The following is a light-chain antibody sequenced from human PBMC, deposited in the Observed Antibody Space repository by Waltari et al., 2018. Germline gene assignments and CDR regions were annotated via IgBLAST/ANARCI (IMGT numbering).Light chain of an antibody. CDR2: EAS. CDR1: QSIGSW. J-gene: IGKJ1*01. V-gene: IGKV1-5*03. CDR3: QRYNSYSET. Sequence: DIQMTQSPSTLSASVGDRVTISCRASQSIGSWLAWYQQKPGKAPKVLIYEASSLKSGVPSRFSGSGSGTEFTLTISSLQPDDFATYYCQRYNSYSETFGQGTKVEIK.